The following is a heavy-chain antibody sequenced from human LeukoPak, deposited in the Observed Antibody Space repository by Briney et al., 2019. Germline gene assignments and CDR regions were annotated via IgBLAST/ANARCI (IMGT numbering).Heavy chain of an antibody. CDR3: AKGVGLALDAFDI. J-gene: IGHJ3*02. Sequence: GGSLRPSCAASRFTFRSYAMSWVRQGPGKGLEWVSSISGSGGSTYYADSVNGRFTISRDNAKNTLYLQMNSLRAEDTAVYYCAKGVGLALDAFDIWGQGTMVTVSS. D-gene: IGHD3/OR15-3a*01. V-gene: IGHV3-23*01. CDR1: RFTFRSYA. CDR2: ISGSGGST.